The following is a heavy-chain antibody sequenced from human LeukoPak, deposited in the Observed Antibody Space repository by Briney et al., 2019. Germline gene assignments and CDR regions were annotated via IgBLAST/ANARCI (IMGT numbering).Heavy chain of an antibody. CDR2: INPSGGST. CDR3: ARDMLAVPSYWFDP. V-gene: IGHV1-46*02. CDR1: VYTLNRHY. D-gene: IGHD2-8*01. Sequence: GASVNVSCKPSVYTLNRHYMQWLRQAPRKGREWMEIINPSGGSTSYAQKFQGRVTMTRDTSTSTVYMDLRSLRSEDTAVYFCARDMLAVPSYWFDPWGQGTLVTVSS. J-gene: IGHJ5*02.